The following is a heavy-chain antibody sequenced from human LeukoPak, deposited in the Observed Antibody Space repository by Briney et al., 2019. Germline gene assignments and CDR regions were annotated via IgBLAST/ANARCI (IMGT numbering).Heavy chain of an antibody. CDR1: GFTFSSYA. V-gene: IGHV3-30*04. D-gene: IGHD3-10*01. CDR2: ISYDGSNK. Sequence: GGSLRLSCAASGFTFSSYAMHWVRQAPGKGLEWVAVISYDGSNKYYADSVKGRFTISRDNSKNTLYLQMNSLRAEDAAVYYCARDLIWFGELLLDYWGQGTLVTVSS. J-gene: IGHJ4*02. CDR3: ARDLIWFGELLLDY.